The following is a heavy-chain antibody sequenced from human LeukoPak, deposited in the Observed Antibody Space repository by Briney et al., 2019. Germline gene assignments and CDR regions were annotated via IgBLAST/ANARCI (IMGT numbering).Heavy chain of an antibody. Sequence: SETLSLTCTVSGGSISSYYWSWIRQPPGKGLGWIGYIYYSGSTNYNPSLKSRVTISVDTSKNQFSLKLSSVTAADTAVYYCARVWSGSSDYWGQGTLVTVSS. J-gene: IGHJ4*02. CDR2: IYYSGST. CDR3: ARVWSGSSDY. D-gene: IGHD3-10*02. V-gene: IGHV4-59*01. CDR1: GGSISSYY.